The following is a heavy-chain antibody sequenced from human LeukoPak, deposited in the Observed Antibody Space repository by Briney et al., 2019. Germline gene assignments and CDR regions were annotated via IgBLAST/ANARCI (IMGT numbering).Heavy chain of an antibody. D-gene: IGHD4-17*01. CDR3: TVATETTFDY. J-gene: IGHJ4*02. CDR1: GFTFSHLA. CDR2: ISDDTYTK. V-gene: IGHV3-30*04. Sequence: GGSLRLSCAASGFTFSHLAWYWVRQAPGKGLECVSLISDDTYTKYYADSVKGRFIISRDNSKNMLYLQMNGLGTDDSALYYCTVATETTFDYWGQGSLVTVSS.